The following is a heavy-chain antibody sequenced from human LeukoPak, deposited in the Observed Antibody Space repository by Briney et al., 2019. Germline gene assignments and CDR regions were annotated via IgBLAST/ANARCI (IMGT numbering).Heavy chain of an antibody. J-gene: IGHJ4*02. V-gene: IGHV3-30*04. CDR1: GFTFSSYA. CDR2: IRYDGSNK. Sequence: GGSLRLSCAASGFTFSSYAMHWVRQAPGKGVEWVALIRYDGSNKYYADSVRGRFTISRDNARNTLYMQMNSVRAEDTAVYYCAKDQLNRFCSGGTCSITHDYSGQGTLVTVSS. CDR3: AKDQLNRFCSGGTCSITHDY. D-gene: IGHD2-15*01.